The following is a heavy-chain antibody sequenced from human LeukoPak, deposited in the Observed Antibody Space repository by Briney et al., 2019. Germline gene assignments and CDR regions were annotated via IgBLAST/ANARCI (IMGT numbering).Heavy chain of an antibody. J-gene: IGHJ4*02. CDR3: ATTHYYDSSGTFDY. CDR1: GGTFSSYA. CDR2: FDPEDGET. D-gene: IGHD3-22*01. V-gene: IGHV1-24*01. Sequence: ASVKVSCKASGGTFSSYAISWVRQAPGKGLEWMGGFDPEDGETIYAQKFQGRVTMTEDTSTDTAYMELSSLRSEDTAVYYCATTHYYDSSGTFDYWGQGTLVTVSS.